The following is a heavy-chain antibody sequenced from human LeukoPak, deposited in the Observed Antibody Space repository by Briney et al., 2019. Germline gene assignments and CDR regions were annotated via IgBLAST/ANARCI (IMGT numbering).Heavy chain of an antibody. CDR1: GFTFSTYW. J-gene: IGHJ3*02. V-gene: IGHV3-7*03. Sequence: GGSLRLSCAASGFTFSTYWVSWVRQAPGKGLEWVANIKQDGSEKYYVDSVKGRFTISRDSAKNSLYLQMNSLRAEDTAVYYCARDDYGDYPTTFDIWGQGTMVTVSS. CDR3: ARDDYGDYPTTFDI. D-gene: IGHD4-17*01. CDR2: IKQDGSEK.